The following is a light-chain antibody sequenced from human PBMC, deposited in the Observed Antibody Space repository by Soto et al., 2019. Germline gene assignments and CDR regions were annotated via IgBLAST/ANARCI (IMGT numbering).Light chain of an antibody. CDR1: QSVSSN. V-gene: IGKV3-15*01. CDR2: VAS. J-gene: IGKJ4*01. Sequence: EIVMTQSPATLSVSPGERATLSCRASQSVSSNLAWYQQKPGQTPKLLIYVASTRATGITARFSGSGSETKFTLTISSLQSEDIPVYYCQQYNVLPLTFGGGTKVEFK. CDR3: QQYNVLPLT.